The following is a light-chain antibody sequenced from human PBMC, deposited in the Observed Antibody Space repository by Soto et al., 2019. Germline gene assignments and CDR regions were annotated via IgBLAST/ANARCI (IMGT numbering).Light chain of an antibody. V-gene: IGKV1-5*01. CDR2: DAS. J-gene: IGKJ1*01. Sequence: DIQMTQSPSTLSASGVDRVTITCLASQSISSWLAWYQQKPGKAPFLLISDASSLESGVPSRFSGSGSGTEFTLTISSLQPDDFATYYCQQYNSYRGTFGQGTKVDI. CDR1: QSISSW. CDR3: QQYNSYRGT.